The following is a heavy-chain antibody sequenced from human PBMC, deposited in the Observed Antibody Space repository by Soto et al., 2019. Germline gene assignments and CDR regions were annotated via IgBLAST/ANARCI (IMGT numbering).Heavy chain of an antibody. V-gene: IGHV4-34*01. Sequence: SETLSLTCAVYGGAFSGYYWSWIRQPPGKGLEWIGEINHSGSTNYNPSLKSRVTISVDTSKNQFSLKLSSVTAADTAVYYCARGQYLFRYSSGWYFWFDPWGQGTLVTVSS. D-gene: IGHD6-19*01. J-gene: IGHJ5*02. CDR2: INHSGST. CDR3: ARGQYLFRYSSGWYFWFDP. CDR1: GGAFSGYY.